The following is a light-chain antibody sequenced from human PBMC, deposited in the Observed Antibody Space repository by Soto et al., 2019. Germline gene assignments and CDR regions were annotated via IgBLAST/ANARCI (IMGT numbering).Light chain of an antibody. J-gene: IGLJ1*01. CDR1: SGDIGAYNY. CDR3: SSFTTSRAYV. V-gene: IGLV2-14*01. Sequence: QSVLTQPASVSGSPGQSITISCTGTSGDIGAYNYVYWYQQQSGKAPKLIIYEVSYRPSGVSNRFSGSKSGNTASLTISGLQAEDEVDYYCSSFTTSRAYVFGLGTKVTVL. CDR2: EVS.